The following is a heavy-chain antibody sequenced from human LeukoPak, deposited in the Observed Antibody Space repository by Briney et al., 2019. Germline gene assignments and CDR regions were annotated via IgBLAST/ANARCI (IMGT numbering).Heavy chain of an antibody. CDR2: IKSKADGETT. CDR3: STLTSRYLPDS. D-gene: IGHD3-9*01. CDR1: GLTFSDAW. J-gene: IGHJ4*02. Sequence: GGSLRLSCEVSGLTFSDAWMNWVRQAPGKGLEWVGRIKSKADGETTDYAAPVKGKFTFSRDDSKNMLYLQMNGLKSEDTAVYYCSTLTSRYLPDSWGQGTLVTVSS. V-gene: IGHV3-15*07.